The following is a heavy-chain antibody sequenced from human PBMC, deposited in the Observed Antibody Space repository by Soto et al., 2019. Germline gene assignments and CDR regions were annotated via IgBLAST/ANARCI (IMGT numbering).Heavy chain of an antibody. CDR1: GYTFTSYY. CDR3: ARDPYSSGWYQGGFDP. CDR2: INPSGGST. V-gene: IGHV1-46*01. Sequence: ASVKVSCKASGYTFTSYYMHWVRQAPGQGLERMGIINPSGGSTSYAQKFQGRVTMTRDTSTSTVYMELSSLRSEDTAVYYCARDPYSSGWYQGGFDPLCQGTLVTVSA. J-gene: IGHJ5*02. D-gene: IGHD6-19*01.